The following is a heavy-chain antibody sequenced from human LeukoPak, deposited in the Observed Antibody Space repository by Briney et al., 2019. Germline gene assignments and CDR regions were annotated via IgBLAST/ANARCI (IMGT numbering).Heavy chain of an antibody. J-gene: IGHJ4*02. CDR2: ISAYNGNT. Sequence: ASVKVSCMASGYTFTSYGISWVRQAPGQGLEWMGWISAYNGNTNYAQKLQGRVTMTTDTSTSTAYMELRSLRSDDTAVYYCARGGPSRYSSGWYYYWGQGTLVTVSS. V-gene: IGHV1-18*01. CDR1: GYTFTSYG. D-gene: IGHD6-19*01. CDR3: ARGGPSRYSSGWYYY.